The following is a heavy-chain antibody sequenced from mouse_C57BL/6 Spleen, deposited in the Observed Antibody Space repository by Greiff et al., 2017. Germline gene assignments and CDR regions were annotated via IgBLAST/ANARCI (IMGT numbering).Heavy chain of an antibody. Sequence: DVKLQESGPGLVKPSQSLSLTCSVTGYSITSGYYWNWIRQFPGNKLEWMGYISYDGSNNYNPSLKNRISITRDTSKNQFFLKLNSVTTEDTATYYCARGRLLYYFDYWGQGTTLTVSS. CDR3: ARGRLLYYFDY. D-gene: IGHD2-12*01. CDR1: GYSITSGYY. J-gene: IGHJ2*01. V-gene: IGHV3-6*01. CDR2: ISYDGSN.